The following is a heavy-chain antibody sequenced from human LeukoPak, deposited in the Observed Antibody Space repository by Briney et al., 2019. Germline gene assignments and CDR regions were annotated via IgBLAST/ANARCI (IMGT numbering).Heavy chain of an antibody. Sequence: SETLSLTCAVYGGSFSGYYWSWVRQPPGKGLEWIGEINHSGSTNYNPSLKGRVTISVDTSKNQFSLKLSSVTAADTAVYYCASKNGGYPTHFDYWGQGNLVTVSS. CDR3: ASKNGGYPTHFDY. V-gene: IGHV4-34*01. CDR2: INHSGST. D-gene: IGHD5-12*01. CDR1: GGSFSGYY. J-gene: IGHJ4*02.